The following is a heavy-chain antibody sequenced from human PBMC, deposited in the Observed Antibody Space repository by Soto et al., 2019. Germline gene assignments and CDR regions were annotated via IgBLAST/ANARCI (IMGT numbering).Heavy chain of an antibody. J-gene: IGHJ4*02. CDR2: ISRSSFSS. V-gene: IGHV3-11*06. Sequence: GGSLRLSCAASGFTFSDSYLSWIRQAPGKGLEWLSYISRSSFSSNYADSVRGRFTISRDNAKNSLYLQMNSLRAEDTAFYYCARWSLGLRPFDRWGQGTLVTVSS. CDR1: GFTFSDSY. CDR3: ARWSLGLRPFDR. D-gene: IGHD4-17*01.